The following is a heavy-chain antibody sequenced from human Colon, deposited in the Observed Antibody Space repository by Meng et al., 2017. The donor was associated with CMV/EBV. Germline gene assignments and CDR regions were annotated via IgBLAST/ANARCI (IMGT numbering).Heavy chain of an antibody. D-gene: IGHD3/OR15-3a*01. CDR3: ARGIPDF. CDR1: GYTFTSNA. CDR2: MKPNSGDT. Sequence: SVKVSCKASGYTFTSNAINWVRQATGQGLEWMGRMKPNSGDTGYAPNFQGRITMTRNTSINTAYMELRSLTNEDTAIYYCARGIPDFWGQGTLVTVSS. V-gene: IGHV1-8*01. J-gene: IGHJ4*02.